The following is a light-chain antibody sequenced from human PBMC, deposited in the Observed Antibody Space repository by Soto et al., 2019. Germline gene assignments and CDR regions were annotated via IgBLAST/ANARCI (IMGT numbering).Light chain of an antibody. CDR1: EPIINNF. CDR3: QQYHLSPLT. Sequence: EIVLTQSPGTLSVAPGETARLSCRTSEPIINNFVAWYQQRPGQVPKLLLYGVFTRVSGLPDRFRGSGYGTEFTLTIARVEPEDFAVYFCQQYHLSPLTVGGGTKVQMK. CDR2: GVF. V-gene: IGKV3-20*01. J-gene: IGKJ4*01.